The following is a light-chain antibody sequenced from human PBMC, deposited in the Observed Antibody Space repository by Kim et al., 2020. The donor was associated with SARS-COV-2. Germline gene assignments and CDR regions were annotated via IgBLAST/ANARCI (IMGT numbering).Light chain of an antibody. Sequence: PPWERSTLSCRASRSVSSSYLAWYQQKPGQAPRLLIYGASSRATGVPDRFSGSGSGTDFTLTITRLEPEDFAVYYCQQYGNSPHTFGQGTKVDIK. CDR3: QQYGNSPHT. CDR1: RSVSSSY. V-gene: IGKV3-20*01. CDR2: GAS. J-gene: IGKJ1*01.